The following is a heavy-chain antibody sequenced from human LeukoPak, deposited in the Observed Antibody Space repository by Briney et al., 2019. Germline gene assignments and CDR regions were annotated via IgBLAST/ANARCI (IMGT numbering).Heavy chain of an antibody. CDR2: INPNSGGT. V-gene: IGHV1-2*02. CDR1: GYTFTGYY. CDR3: ARAEETYYDFWSGSNYFDY. D-gene: IGHD3-3*01. J-gene: IGHJ4*02. Sequence: ASVKVSCKASGYTFTGYYMHWVRRAPGQGLEWMGWINPNSGGTNYAQKFQGRVTMTRDTSISTAYMELSRLRSDDTAVYYCARAEETYYDFWSGSNYFDYWGQGTLVTVSS.